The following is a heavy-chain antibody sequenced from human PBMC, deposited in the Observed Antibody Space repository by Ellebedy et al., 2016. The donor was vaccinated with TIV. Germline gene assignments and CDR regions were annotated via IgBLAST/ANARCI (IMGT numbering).Heavy chain of an antibody. Sequence: GESLKISCAASGFTFSSYSINWVRQAPGKGLEWVANIKEDGSEKYYVDSVKGRFTISRDNAKNSLNLQMNSLRAEDTAVYYCAREVWGVVLGWFDPWGQGTLVTVSS. CDR3: AREVWGVVLGWFDP. CDR2: IKEDGSEK. J-gene: IGHJ5*02. V-gene: IGHV3-7*01. CDR1: GFTFSSYS. D-gene: IGHD3-10*01.